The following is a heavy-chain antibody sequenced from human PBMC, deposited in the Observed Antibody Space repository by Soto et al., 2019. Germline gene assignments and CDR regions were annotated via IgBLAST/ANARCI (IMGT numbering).Heavy chain of an antibody. CDR3: ARYARVPDS. V-gene: IGHV3-11*05. Sequence: QVQLVESGGGWVKPGGSLRLSCAASGFTFRDSYMSWVRQAPGKGLEYLSYISGSSTDIKYADSVTGRFTISRDNAKNSLYLEMNSLRAEDTAMYYCARYARVPDSWGQGTLVTVSS. CDR2: ISGSSTDI. J-gene: IGHJ5*01. CDR1: GFTFRDSY.